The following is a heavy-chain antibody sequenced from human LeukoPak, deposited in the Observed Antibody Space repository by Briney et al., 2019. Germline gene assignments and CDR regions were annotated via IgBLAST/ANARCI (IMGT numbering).Heavy chain of an antibody. D-gene: IGHD3-10*01. J-gene: IGHJ4*02. Sequence: SVKVSCKASGGTFSNFAFSWVRQAPGQGLQWVGRINPIVDVTSYAQNFKGRVTITADESTTTAYMELSSLRSEDTAVYYCAREMGDREFYFDYWGQGTLVTVSS. CDR2: INPIVDVT. V-gene: IGHV1-69*04. CDR3: AREMGDREFYFDY. CDR1: GGTFSNFA.